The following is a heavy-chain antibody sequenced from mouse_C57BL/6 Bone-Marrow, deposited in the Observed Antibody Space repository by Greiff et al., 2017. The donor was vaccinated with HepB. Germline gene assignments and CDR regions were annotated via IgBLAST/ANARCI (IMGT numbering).Heavy chain of an antibody. J-gene: IGHJ3*01. CDR2: ISYDGSN. CDR3: ARSGYSKGFAY. CDR1: GYSITSGYY. V-gene: IGHV3-6*01. Sequence: VQLQQSGPGLVKPSQSLSLTCSVTGYSITSGYYWNWIRQFPGNKLEWMGYISYDGSNNYNPSLKNRISITRDTFKHQFFLTLHSVTTEDTSTYYCARSGYSKGFAYWGQGTLVTVSA. D-gene: IGHD2-5*01.